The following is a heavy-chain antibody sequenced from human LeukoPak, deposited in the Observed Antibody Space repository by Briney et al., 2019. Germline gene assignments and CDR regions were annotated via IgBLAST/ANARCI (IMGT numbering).Heavy chain of an antibody. CDR3: ARRGFDYGMDV. D-gene: IGHD5-12*01. V-gene: IGHV5-51*01. CDR2: IYPGDSDT. Sequence: GESLKIPCMGSGYRFSTYWIGWVRQMPGKGLEWMGIIYPGDSDTTYSPSFQGQVTISADNSINTAYLQWSSLRASDTATYYCARRGFDYGMDVWGQGTTVTVSS. CDR1: GYRFSTYW. J-gene: IGHJ6*02.